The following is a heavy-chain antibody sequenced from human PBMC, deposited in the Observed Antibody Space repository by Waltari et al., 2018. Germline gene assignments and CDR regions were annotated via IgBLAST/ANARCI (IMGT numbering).Heavy chain of an antibody. CDR2: IWHDGTYK. V-gene: IGHV3-33*01. D-gene: IGHD4-17*01. CDR3: ASMATTSDFDY. CDR1: GFTFSAHG. J-gene: IGHJ4*02. Sequence: QVQLVESGGGVVQPGRSMRLSCVASGFTFSAHGMHWVRQAPGMGLEWVSLIWHDGTYKYYADSVKGRFSISRDNSKNMVYLQMNGLRAEDTAVYFCASMATTSDFDYWGQGALVTVSS.